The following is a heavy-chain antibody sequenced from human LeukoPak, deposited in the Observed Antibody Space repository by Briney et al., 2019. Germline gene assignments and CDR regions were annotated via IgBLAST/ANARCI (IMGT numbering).Heavy chain of an antibody. CDR1: GFTFSNYW. V-gene: IGHV3-48*01. Sequence: PGGSLRLSCVASGFTFSNYWMSWVRQAPGKGLEWVSCISSSSSTIYYADSVKGRFTISRDNAKNSLYLQMNSLRAEDTAVYYCARDRGAYCSSTSCPFDYWGQGTLVTVSS. D-gene: IGHD2-2*01. J-gene: IGHJ4*02. CDR2: ISSSSSTI. CDR3: ARDRGAYCSSTSCPFDY.